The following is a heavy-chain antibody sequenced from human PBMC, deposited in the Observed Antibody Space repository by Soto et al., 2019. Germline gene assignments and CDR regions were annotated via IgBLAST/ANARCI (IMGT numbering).Heavy chain of an antibody. CDR3: ARDDMTTYYNY. D-gene: IGHD1-26*01. CDR2: INHSGST. Sequence: SEMLSLTCAVYGGYFSGYYWSWIRQPPGKGLEWIGEINHSGSTNYNPSLKSRVTISVDTSKNQFSLKLSSVTAADTAVYYCARDDMTTYYNYWGQGTLVTVSS. V-gene: IGHV4-34*01. J-gene: IGHJ4*02. CDR1: GGYFSGYY.